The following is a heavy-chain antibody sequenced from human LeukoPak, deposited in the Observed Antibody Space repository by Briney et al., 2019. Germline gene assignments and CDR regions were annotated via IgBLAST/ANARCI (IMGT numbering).Heavy chain of an antibody. V-gene: IGHV3-30*04. D-gene: IGHD6-19*01. CDR2: ISYDGSNK. CDR3: ARGVRVAVAGYIDY. J-gene: IGHJ4*02. Sequence: GRSLRLSCAASGFTFSTYAMHWVRQAPGKGLEWVAAISYDGSNKNYADSVKGRFTIARDNSKNTLYLQMNSLRAEDTAVYYCARGVRVAVAGYIDYWGQGTLVTVSS. CDR1: GFTFSTYA.